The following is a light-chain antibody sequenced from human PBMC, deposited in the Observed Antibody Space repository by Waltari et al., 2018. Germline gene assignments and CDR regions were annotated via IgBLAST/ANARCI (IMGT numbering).Light chain of an antibody. CDR2: RSD. CDR1: SSSVGSNF. CDR3: AAWDDSLSAYV. Sequence: QSVLTQPPSASGTPGQEVNIPCSGTSSSVGSNFVFWFQQLPGAAPKLLIFRSDRRPSGVPDRISGSKSGTSASLVITGLRSEDEADYYCAAWDDSLSAYVFGTGTKVTVL. J-gene: IGLJ1*01. V-gene: IGLV1-47*01.